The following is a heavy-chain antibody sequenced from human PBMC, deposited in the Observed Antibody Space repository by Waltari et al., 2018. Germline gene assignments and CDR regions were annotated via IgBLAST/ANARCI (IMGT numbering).Heavy chain of an antibody. CDR2: ISGYNGDA. D-gene: IGHD3-16*01. V-gene: IGHV1-18*01. J-gene: IGHJ4*02. CDR1: GYIFSNYG. CDR3: ARDDVDSSAFGGF. Sequence: QLVQSGAEVKKPGASVKVSCKGSGYIFSNYGVTWVRQAPGQGLEVMGWISGYNGDAKYEDKFEGRFTMTRDTSTSTAYMEIRGLRSDDTAVYFCARDDVDSSAFGGFWGQGTQVTVSS.